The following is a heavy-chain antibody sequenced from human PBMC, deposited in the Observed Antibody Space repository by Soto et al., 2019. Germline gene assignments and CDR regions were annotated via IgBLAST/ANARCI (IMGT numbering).Heavy chain of an antibody. Sequence: QVQLQESGPGLVKPSETLSLTCSVSGGSVSSYHWSWFRQPPGKGLEWIGKIYYSGSTYYNPSLESRVIISVNPSKNEFSLKLTSVTDADTAVYDCASRDKEEYVFDIWGQRTMVTVSS. D-gene: IGHD3-9*01. CDR2: IYYSGST. CDR3: ASRDKEEYVFDI. V-gene: IGHV4-59*08. J-gene: IGHJ3*02. CDR1: GGSVSSYH.